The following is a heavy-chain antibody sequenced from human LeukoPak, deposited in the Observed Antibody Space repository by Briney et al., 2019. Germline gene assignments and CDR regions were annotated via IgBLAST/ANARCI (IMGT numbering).Heavy chain of an antibody. CDR2: INHGGST. V-gene: IGHV4-39*07. Sequence: SETPSLTCTVSGASIRITNYYWSWIRQPPGKGLEWIGEINHGGSTNYNPSLKSRVTISVDTSKNQFSLKLSSVTAADTAVYYCASCSSVPEYWGQGTLVTVSS. CDR3: ASCSSVPEY. D-gene: IGHD6-25*01. CDR1: GASIRITNYY. J-gene: IGHJ4*02.